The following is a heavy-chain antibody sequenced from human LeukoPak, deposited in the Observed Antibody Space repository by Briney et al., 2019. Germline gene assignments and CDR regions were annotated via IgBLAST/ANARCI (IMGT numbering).Heavy chain of an antibody. Sequence: GGSLRLSCAASGFTFSSYAMHWVRQAPGKGLEWVAVISYDGSNKYYADSVKGRFTISRDNSKNTLYLQMNSLRAEDTAVYYCAKEKGSAGYSSSSWFDPWGQGTLVTVSS. CDR2: ISYDGSNK. CDR1: GFTFSSYA. J-gene: IGHJ5*02. D-gene: IGHD6-13*01. V-gene: IGHV3-30*04. CDR3: AKEKGSAGYSSSSWFDP.